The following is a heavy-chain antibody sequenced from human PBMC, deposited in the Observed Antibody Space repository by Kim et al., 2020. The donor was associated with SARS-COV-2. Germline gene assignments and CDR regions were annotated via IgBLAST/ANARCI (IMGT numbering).Heavy chain of an antibody. Sequence: SETLSLTCTVSGGTISSGGYYWSWIRQHPGKGLEWIGYIYYSGSTYYNPSLKSRVTISVDTSKNQFSLKLSSVTAADTAVYYCARDRDGSGSYYNLNYYYGMDVWGQGTTVTVSS. V-gene: IGHV4-31*03. CDR3: ARDRDGSGSYYNLNYYYGMDV. CDR2: IYYSGST. J-gene: IGHJ6*02. CDR1: GGTISSGGYY. D-gene: IGHD3-10*01.